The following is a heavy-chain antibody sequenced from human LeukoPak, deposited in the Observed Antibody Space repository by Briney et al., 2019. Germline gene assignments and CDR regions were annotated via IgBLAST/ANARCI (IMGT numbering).Heavy chain of an antibody. CDR1: GFTFSDYY. D-gene: IGHD5-18*01. CDR3: ARLVDTAMVPLPRAYYCNY. J-gene: IGHJ4*02. CDR2: ISSSGSTI. V-gene: IGHV3-11*04. Sequence: GGSLRLYCAASGFTFSDYYMSWIRQAPGKGLEWVSYISSSGSTIYYADSVKGRFTISRDNAKNSLYLQMNSLRAEDTAVYYCARLVDTAMVPLPRAYYCNYCGQGTLVTVSS.